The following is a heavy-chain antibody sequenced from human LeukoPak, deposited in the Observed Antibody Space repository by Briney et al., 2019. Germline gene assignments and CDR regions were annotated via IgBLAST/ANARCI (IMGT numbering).Heavy chain of an antibody. CDR2: IYHSGIT. V-gene: IGHV4-59*01. J-gene: IGHJ4*02. CDR3: ASAVAGIRD. D-gene: IGHD6-19*01. CDR1: GGPIDSFY. Sequence: PSETLSLTCSLSGGPIDSFYWTWIRQPPGKGLEWIGYIYHSGITNYNPSLKSRVTISIDKSKSRFSLKLSSVTAADTAVYYCASAVAGIRDWGQGTLVTVSS.